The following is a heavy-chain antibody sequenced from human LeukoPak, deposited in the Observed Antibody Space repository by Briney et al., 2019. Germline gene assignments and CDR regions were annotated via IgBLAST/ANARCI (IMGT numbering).Heavy chain of an antibody. CDR2: IDPSDSYT. CDR3: ARHVYCSGGSCYAFLYNWFDP. CDR1: GYSFTNYW. V-gene: IGHV5-10-1*01. Sequence: GESLKISCKGSGYSFTNYWISWVRQMPGKGLEWMGRIDPSDSYTNYSPSFQGHVTISADKSISTAYLQWSSLKASDTAMYYCARHVYCSGGSCYAFLYNWFDPWGQGTLVTVSS. J-gene: IGHJ5*02. D-gene: IGHD2-15*01.